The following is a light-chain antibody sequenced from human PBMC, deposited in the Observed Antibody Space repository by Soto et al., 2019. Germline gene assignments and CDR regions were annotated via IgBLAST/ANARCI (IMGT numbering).Light chain of an antibody. V-gene: IGKV1-39*01. J-gene: IGKJ2*01. CDR2: AAS. CDR3: QQGYITPADT. CDR1: QSISNS. Sequence: DIQMTQSPSSLSASTGDRVTITCRASQSISNSVNWYQQKPGKAPKLLISAASRLQSGVPSRFIGSGSGTDFTLTITSLQPEDFASYYCQQGYITPADTFGQGTKLEIK.